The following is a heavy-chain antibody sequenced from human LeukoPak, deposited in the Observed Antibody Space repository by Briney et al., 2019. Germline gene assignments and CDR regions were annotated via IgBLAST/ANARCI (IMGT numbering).Heavy chain of an antibody. CDR1: GGSFSGYY. CDR2: INHSGST. CDR3: ARNPTSKTMSRDSFDI. V-gene: IGHV4-34*01. J-gene: IGHJ3*02. D-gene: IGHD3-10*02. Sequence: SETLSLTCAVYGGSFSGYYWSWIRQPPGKGLEWIGEINHSGSTNYNPSLKSRVTMSVDTPKNQFSLRLTSVTAADTAVYYCARNPTSKTMSRDSFDIWGQGTFVTVSS.